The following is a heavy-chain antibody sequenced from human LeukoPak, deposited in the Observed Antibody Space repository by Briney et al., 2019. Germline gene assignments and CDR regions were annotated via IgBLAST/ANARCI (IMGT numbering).Heavy chain of an antibody. V-gene: IGHV1-2*02. J-gene: IGHJ5*02. CDR2: INPNRGDT. CDR3: AKTVSGGYFDP. CDR1: GYTFTDYY. Sequence: GASVKVSCKASGYTFTDYYIHWVRQAPGQGLEWMGWINPNRGDTNFAQKFQGRVTMTRDTSINTAYMELSSLRSDDTAVYYCAKTVSGGYFDPWGQGTLVTVSS. D-gene: IGHD3-16*01.